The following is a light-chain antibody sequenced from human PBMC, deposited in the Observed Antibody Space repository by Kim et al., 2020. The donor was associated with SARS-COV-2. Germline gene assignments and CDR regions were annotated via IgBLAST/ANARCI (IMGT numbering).Light chain of an antibody. Sequence: ASVGERVTITCRASQVNNNYLAWYQQKPGKAPTVLIYGASTLHSGVPSRFSGSGSGTDFTLTISSLQPEDVGTYYCQKYDSAPWTFGHGTKVDIK. J-gene: IGKJ1*01. CDR2: GAS. V-gene: IGKV1-27*01. CDR1: QVNNNY. CDR3: QKYDSAPWT.